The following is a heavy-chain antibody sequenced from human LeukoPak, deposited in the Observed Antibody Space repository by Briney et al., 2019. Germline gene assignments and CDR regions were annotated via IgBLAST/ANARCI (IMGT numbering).Heavy chain of an antibody. CDR2: IKSKTYGETT. D-gene: IGHD1-1*01. CDR3: AKTIPSDDGVIDY. J-gene: IGHJ4*02. CDR1: GFTFSNDW. Sequence: NPGGSLRLSCAASGFTFSNDWMSWVRQAPGKGLEWVGRIKSKTYGETTDYAAPVKGRFTISRDDSKNTLFLQMNRMSAEDAAVYYCAKTIPSDDGVIDYWGQGTLVTVSS. V-gene: IGHV3-15*01.